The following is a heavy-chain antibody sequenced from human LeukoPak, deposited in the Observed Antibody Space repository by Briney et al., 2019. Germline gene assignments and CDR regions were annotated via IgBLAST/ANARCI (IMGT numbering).Heavy chain of an antibody. J-gene: IGHJ4*02. D-gene: IGHD6-13*01. CDR3: VRDRAAAGTAELDY. Sequence: GGSLRLSCAASGFTFSSYWMRWVRQAPGKGLVWVSRINSDGSSTSFADSVKGRFTISRDNAKNTLYLQMNSLRAEDTAVFYCVRDRAAAGTAELDYWGQGTLVTVSS. CDR1: GFTFSSYW. V-gene: IGHV3-74*01. CDR2: INSDGSST.